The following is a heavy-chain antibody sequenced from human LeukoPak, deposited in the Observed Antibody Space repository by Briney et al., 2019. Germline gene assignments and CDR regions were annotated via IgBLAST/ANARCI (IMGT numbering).Heavy chain of an antibody. Sequence: EASVNVSCKASGGTFSSYAISWVRQAPGQGLEWMGGIIPIFGTANYAQKFQGRVTITADESTSTAYMELSSLRSEDTAVYYCARGSLREQQLGLLDYWGQGTLVTVSS. CDR3: ARGSLREQQLGLLDY. CDR1: GGTFSSYA. J-gene: IGHJ4*02. D-gene: IGHD6-13*01. CDR2: IIPIFGTA. V-gene: IGHV1-69*13.